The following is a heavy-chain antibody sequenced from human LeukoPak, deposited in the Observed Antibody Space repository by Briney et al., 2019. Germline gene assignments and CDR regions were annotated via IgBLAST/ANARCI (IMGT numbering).Heavy chain of an antibody. CDR1: GGSFSGYY. V-gene: IGHV4-34*01. CDR2: INHSGST. CDR3: ARFLGSGWYGVDY. D-gene: IGHD6-19*01. Sequence: PSETLSLTCAVYGGSFSGYYWSWIRQPPGKGLEWSGEINHSGSTNYNPSLKSRVTISVDTSKNQFSLKLSSVTAADTAVYYCARFLGSGWYGVDYWGQGTLVTVSS. J-gene: IGHJ4*02.